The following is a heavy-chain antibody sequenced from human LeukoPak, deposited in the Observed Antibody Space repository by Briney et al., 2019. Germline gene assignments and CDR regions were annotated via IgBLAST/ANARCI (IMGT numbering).Heavy chain of an antibody. CDR2: INAGNGNT. CDR3: ARGFRYSYGFRLDY. CDR1: GYTFTSYA. J-gene: IGHJ4*02. Sequence: ASVKVSCKASGYTFTSYAMHWVRQAPGQRLEWMGWINAGNGNTKYSQKFQGRVTITRDTSASTAYMELSSLRSEDTAVYYCARGFRYSYGFRLDYWGQGTLVTVSS. V-gene: IGHV1-3*01. D-gene: IGHD5-18*01.